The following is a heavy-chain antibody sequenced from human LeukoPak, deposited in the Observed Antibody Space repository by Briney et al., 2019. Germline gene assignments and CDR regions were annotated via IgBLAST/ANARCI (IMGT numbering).Heavy chain of an antibody. CDR2: ISYDGSNK. J-gene: IGHJ4*02. D-gene: IGHD3-10*01. CDR3: ARDQYGSGSYPILFDY. V-gene: IGHV3-30*04. Sequence: GGSLRLSCAASGFTFSSYAMHWVRQAPGKGLEWVAVISYDGSNKYYADSVKGRFTISRDNSKNTLYLQVNSLRAEDTAVYYCARDQYGSGSYPILFDYWGQGTLVTVSS. CDR1: GFTFSSYA.